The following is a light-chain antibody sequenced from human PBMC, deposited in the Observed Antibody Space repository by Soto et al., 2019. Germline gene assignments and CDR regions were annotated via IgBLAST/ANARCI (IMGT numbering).Light chain of an antibody. J-gene: IGLJ3*02. CDR3: SSYAGSDNWV. V-gene: IGLV2-8*01. Sequence: QSALTQPPSASGSPGQSVTISCTGTSSDIGGYNYVSWYQQHPGKAPKLMIYAVTTRPSGVPDRFSGSKSGSTASLTVSGLQAEDEADYYCSSYAGSDNWVFGGGTKLTVL. CDR2: AVT. CDR1: SSDIGGYNY.